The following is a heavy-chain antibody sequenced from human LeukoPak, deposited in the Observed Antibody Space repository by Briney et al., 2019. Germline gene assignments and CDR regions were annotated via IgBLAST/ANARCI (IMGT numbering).Heavy chain of an antibody. J-gene: IGHJ4*02. CDR1: GYIFISYY. CDR2: INPSGGST. D-gene: IGHD5-18*01. Sequence: GASVMISCKASGYIFISYYMYWVRQAPGQGLECMGVINPSGGSTSYAQKFQGRVTMTRDMSTSTVYMELSSLRSEDTAVYYCARVGRSGYSYGYPLDYWGQGTLVTVSS. V-gene: IGHV1-46*01. CDR3: ARVGRSGYSYGYPLDY.